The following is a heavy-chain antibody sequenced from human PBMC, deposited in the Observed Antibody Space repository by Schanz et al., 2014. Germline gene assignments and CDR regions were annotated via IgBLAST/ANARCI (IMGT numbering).Heavy chain of an antibody. CDR3: ARANYRRKINFDY. CDR2: IWYDENNK. Sequence: QVQLVESGGGVVQFGRSLRLSCVASGFTFSSYGMHWVRQAPGKGLEWVAVIWYDENNKYYADSVKGRFTMSRDNSKNTMYLQMNSLRDEDAAVYYCARANYRRKINFDYWGRGTLVTVSS. CDR1: GFTFSSYG. D-gene: IGHD3-10*01. V-gene: IGHV3-33*01. J-gene: IGHJ4*02.